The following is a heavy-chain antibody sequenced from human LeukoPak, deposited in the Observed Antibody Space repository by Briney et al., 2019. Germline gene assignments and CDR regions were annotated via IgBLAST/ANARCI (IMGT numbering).Heavy chain of an antibody. J-gene: IGHJ4*02. V-gene: IGHV3-30-3*01. CDR1: GFTFSSYA. CDR2: ISYDGSNK. Sequence: PGGSLRLSCAASGFTFSSYAMHWVRQAPGKGLEWVAVISYDGSNKYYADSVKGRFTISRDNSKNTLYLQMNSLRAEDTAVYYCATPYYDFWSGYNRWGQGTLVTVSS. CDR3: ATPYYDFWSGYNR. D-gene: IGHD3-3*01.